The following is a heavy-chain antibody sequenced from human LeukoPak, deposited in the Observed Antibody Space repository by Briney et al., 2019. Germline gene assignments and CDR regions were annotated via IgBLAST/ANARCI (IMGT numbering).Heavy chain of an antibody. J-gene: IGHJ2*01. Sequence: PSETLSLTCTVSGGSISSYYRSWIRQPPGKGLEWIGYIYYSGSTNYNPSLKSRVTISVDTSKNQFSLKLSSVTAADTAVYYCARTPGVGWYFDLWGRGTLVTVSS. V-gene: IGHV4-59*01. CDR3: ARTPGVGWYFDL. CDR1: GGSISSYY. CDR2: IYYSGST. D-gene: IGHD2-15*01.